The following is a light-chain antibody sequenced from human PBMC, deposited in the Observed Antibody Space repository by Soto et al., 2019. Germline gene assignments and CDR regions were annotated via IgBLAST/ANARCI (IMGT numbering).Light chain of an antibody. CDR3: QQYNNWVT. CDR2: GAS. Sequence: EIVMTQSPGTLSVSPGERATLSCGASQSVSSNLAWYQQKPGQAPRLLIYGASTRATGIPARFSGSGSGTEFILTISSLQSEDFAVYYCQQYNNWVTFGGGTKVEIK. CDR1: QSVSSN. V-gene: IGKV3D-15*01. J-gene: IGKJ4*01.